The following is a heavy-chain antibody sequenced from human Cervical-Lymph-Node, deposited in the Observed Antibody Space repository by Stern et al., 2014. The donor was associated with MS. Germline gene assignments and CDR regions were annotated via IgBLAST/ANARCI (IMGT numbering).Heavy chain of an antibody. CDR1: GYSFTSYW. CDR2: IYSGDSDT. Sequence: EVQLVESGAEVKKPGEYLKISCKGSGYSFTSYWIRWVRQMPGKGLEWMGIIYSGDSDTRYSPSFQGQVTISVDKSITTAYLQWSSLKASDTAMYYCARVTYGSNSAVDYWGQGTLVTVSS. D-gene: IGHD4-23*01. CDR3: ARVTYGSNSAVDY. J-gene: IGHJ4*02. V-gene: IGHV5-51*03.